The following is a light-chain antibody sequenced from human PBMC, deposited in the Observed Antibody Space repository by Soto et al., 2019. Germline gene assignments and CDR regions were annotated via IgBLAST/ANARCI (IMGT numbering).Light chain of an antibody. CDR1: TGAVTSGHY. CDR3: LLVYSGTVV. V-gene: IGLV7-46*01. CDR2: DTT. Sequence: QAVVTQEPSLTVSPGGTVILTCGSSTGAVTSGHYPYWFQQKPGQAPKTLIYDTTNKQSWSPARFSGSLLRGKAALTLSGAQPEDEADYYCLLVYSGTVVFGGGTQLTVL. J-gene: IGLJ2*01.